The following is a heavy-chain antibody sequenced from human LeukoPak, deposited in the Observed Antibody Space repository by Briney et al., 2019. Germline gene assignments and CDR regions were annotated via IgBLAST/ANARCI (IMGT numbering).Heavy chain of an antibody. V-gene: IGHV3-30*18. CDR3: AKDYYDSTGYYYFDS. CDR1: GFTFSSYG. CDR2: ILSDGSNK. Sequence: PGGSPRLSCAASGFTFSSYGMHWVRQAPGKGLEWVAVILSDGSNKYYADSVKGRFTISRDNSKNTLCLQMNSLRAEDTAVYYCAKDYYDSTGYYYFDSWGQGTLVTVSS. J-gene: IGHJ4*02. D-gene: IGHD3-22*01.